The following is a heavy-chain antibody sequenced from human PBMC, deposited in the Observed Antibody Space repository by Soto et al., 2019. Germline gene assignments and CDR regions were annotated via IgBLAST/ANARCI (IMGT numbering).Heavy chain of an antibody. Sequence: GGSLRLSCAASGFTFSSYGMHWVHQAPGKGLEYVSAISRNGGSTYYADSVKGRFTISRDNSKNTLYLQMSSLRAEDTAVYYCVKDPIAAPSISYGMDVWGQGTTVTVSS. CDR2: ISRNGGST. J-gene: IGHJ6*02. CDR1: GFTFSSYG. V-gene: IGHV3-64D*08. CDR3: VKDPIAAPSISYGMDV. D-gene: IGHD6-13*01.